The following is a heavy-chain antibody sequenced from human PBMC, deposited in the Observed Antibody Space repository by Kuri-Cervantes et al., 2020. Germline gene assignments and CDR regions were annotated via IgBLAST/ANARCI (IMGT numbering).Heavy chain of an antibody. V-gene: IGHV4-30-4*01. Sequence: LRLSCTVSGGSISSGDYYWSWIRQPPGKGLEWTGYIYYSGSTYYNPSLKSRVTISVDTSKNQFSLKLSSVTAADTAVYYCARVFRTRPEYYFDYWGQGTLVTVSS. J-gene: IGHJ4*02. D-gene: IGHD1-14*01. CDR3: ARVFRTRPEYYFDY. CDR1: GGSISSGDYY. CDR2: IYYSGST.